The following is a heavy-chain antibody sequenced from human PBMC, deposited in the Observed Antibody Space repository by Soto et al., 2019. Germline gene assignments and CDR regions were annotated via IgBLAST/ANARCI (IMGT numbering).Heavy chain of an antibody. CDR3: ARGGKGVTTTGYYYYYGMDV. V-gene: IGHV5-10-1*01. CDR1: GYSFTSYW. J-gene: IGHJ6*02. CDR2: IDPSDSYT. D-gene: IGHD4-17*01. Sequence: GESLKISCKGSGYSFTSYWISWVRQMPGKGLEWMGRIDPSDSYTNYSPSFQGHVTISADKSISTAYLQWSSLKASDTAMYYCARGGKGVTTTGYYYYYGMDVWGQETTVTVSS.